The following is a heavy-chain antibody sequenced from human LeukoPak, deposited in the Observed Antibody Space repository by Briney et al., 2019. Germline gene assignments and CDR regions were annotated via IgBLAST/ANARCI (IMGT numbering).Heavy chain of an antibody. CDR3: ARVSGGNWGSFDY. Sequence: SETLSLTCTVSGGSISSSSYYWGWIRQPPGKGLEWIGSIYYSGSTYYNPSLKSRVTISVDTSKNQFSLKLSSVIAADTAVYYCARVSGGNWGSFDYWGQGTLVTVSS. V-gene: IGHV4-39*07. D-gene: IGHD7-27*01. CDR2: IYYSGST. J-gene: IGHJ4*02. CDR1: GGSISSSSYY.